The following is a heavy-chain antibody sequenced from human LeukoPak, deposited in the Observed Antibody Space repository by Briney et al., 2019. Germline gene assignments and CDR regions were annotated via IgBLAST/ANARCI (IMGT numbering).Heavy chain of an antibody. CDR2: IYYSGST. V-gene: IGHV4-39*01. D-gene: IGHD4-23*01. Sequence: SETLSLTCTVSGGSISSSSYYWGWIRQPPGKGPEWIGSIYYSGSTYYNPSLKSRVTISVDTSKNQFSLKLSSVTAADTAVYYCARGSYRWGKAQRFDYWGQGTLVTVSS. J-gene: IGHJ4*02. CDR1: GGSISSSSYY. CDR3: ARGSYRWGKAQRFDY.